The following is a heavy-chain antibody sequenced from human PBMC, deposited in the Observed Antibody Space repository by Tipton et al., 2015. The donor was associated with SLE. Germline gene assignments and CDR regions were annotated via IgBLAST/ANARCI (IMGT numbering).Heavy chain of an antibody. V-gene: IGHV3-23*01. Sequence: SLRLSCAASGITFATYAVAWVRRAPGKGLEWVSVISKGDGSTTFYADSVKGRFTISRDNSKNTVYLQMNSLRAEDTAVYYCAKSGTPFLLRGQGIDSWGQGTHVTVSS. CDR1: GITFATYA. CDR3: AKSGTPFLLRGQGIDS. D-gene: IGHD3-3*01. CDR2: ISKGDGSTT. J-gene: IGHJ5*01.